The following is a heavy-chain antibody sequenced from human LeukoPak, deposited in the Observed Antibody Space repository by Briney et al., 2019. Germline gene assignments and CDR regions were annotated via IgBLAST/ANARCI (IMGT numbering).Heavy chain of an antibody. CDR1: GYTFTGYY. D-gene: IGHD3-10*02. CDR3: ARVTCLVLCHYYYYMDV. CDR2: INPNSGGT. V-gene: IGHV1-2*02. J-gene: IGHJ6*03. Sequence: ASVKVSCKASGYTFTGYYMHWVRQAPGQGLEWMGWINPNSGGTNYAQKFQGRVTMTRDTSISTAYMELSRLRSDDTAVYYCARVTCLVLCHYYYYMDVWGKGTTVTVSS.